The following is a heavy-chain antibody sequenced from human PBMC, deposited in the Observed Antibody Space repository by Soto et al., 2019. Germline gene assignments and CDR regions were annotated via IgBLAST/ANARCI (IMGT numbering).Heavy chain of an antibody. J-gene: IGHJ6*02. CDR2: ISDDGSNK. CDR1: GFTFSSYA. Sequence: QVQLVESGGGVVQPGRSLRLSCAASGFTFSSYAMHWVRQAPGKGLEWVAVISDDGSNKYYANSVKGRFTIPSHNSKNTLYLQMNCLAAEAAAVDYCARDHHQDYYYYGMDVWGQGTTVTVSS. V-gene: IGHV3-30-3*01. CDR3: ARDHHQDYYYYGMDV.